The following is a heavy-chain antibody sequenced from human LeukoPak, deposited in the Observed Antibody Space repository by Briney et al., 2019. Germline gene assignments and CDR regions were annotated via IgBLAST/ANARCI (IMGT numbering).Heavy chain of an antibody. Sequence: PGGSLRLSCAASGFTFSSYSMNWVRQAPGKGLQWVSSISSSGKYIYYADSVKGRFTISRDNAKNSLFLQMNSLRTEDTAVYYCARDNRWLGQNFDYWGQGTLVTVSS. CDR2: ISSSGKYI. J-gene: IGHJ4*02. D-gene: IGHD5-12*01. CDR1: GFTFSSYS. V-gene: IGHV3-21*01. CDR3: ARDNRWLGQNFDY.